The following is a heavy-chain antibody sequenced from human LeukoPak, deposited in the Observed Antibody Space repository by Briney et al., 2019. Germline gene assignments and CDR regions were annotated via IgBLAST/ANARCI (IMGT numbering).Heavy chain of an antibody. Sequence: GGSLRLSCAASGFTFSTYAMNWVRQAPGKGLEWVSAISNNGGYTYYADSVQGRFTISRDNSKSTLCLQMNSLRAEDTAVYYCAKQLGYCSDGSCYFPYWGQGTLVTVSS. J-gene: IGHJ4*02. CDR2: ISNNGGYT. D-gene: IGHD2-15*01. CDR1: GFTFSTYA. CDR3: AKQLGYCSDGSCYFPY. V-gene: IGHV3-23*01.